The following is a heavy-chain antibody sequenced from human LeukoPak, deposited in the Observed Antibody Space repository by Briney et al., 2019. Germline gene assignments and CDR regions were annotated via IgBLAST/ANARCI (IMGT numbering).Heavy chain of an antibody. CDR3: ARGAGRAYYYYYYMDV. V-gene: IGHV3-21*01. CDR2: ISSSSSYI. CDR1: GFTFSSYS. Sequence: GGSLRLSCAASGFTFSSYSMNWVRQAPGKGLEWVSSISSSSSYIYYADSVKGRFTISRDNAKNSLYLQMNSLRAEDTAVYYCARGAGRAYYYYYYMDVWGKGTTVTVSS. J-gene: IGHJ6*03.